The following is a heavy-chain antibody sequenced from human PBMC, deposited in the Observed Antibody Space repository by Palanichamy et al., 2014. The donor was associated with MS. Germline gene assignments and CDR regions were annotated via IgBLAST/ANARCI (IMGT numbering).Heavy chain of an antibody. CDR2: IDPSDSYT. CDR1: GYSFTSYW. Sequence: EVQLVRVRSRGEKPGESLRISCKGSGYSFTSYWISWVRQMPGKGLEWMGRIDPSDSYTNYSPSFQGHVTISADKSISTAYLQWSSLKASDTAMYYCARQASGNSDAFDIWGQGTMVTVSS. CDR3: ARQASGNSDAFDI. V-gene: IGHV5-10-1*03. D-gene: IGHD4-23*01. J-gene: IGHJ3*02.